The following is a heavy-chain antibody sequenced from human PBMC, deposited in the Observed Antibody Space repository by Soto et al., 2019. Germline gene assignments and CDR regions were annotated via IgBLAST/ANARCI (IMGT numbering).Heavy chain of an antibody. CDR3: AREGLLTYSYGSGSYYNRGNWFDP. D-gene: IGHD3-10*01. J-gene: IGHJ5*02. V-gene: IGHV4-34*01. Sequence: PSETLSLTCAVYGGSFSGYYWSWIRQPPGKGLEWVGEINHSGSTNYNPSLKSRVTISVDTSKNQFSLKLSSVTAADTAVYYCAREGLLTYSYGSGSYYNRGNWFDPWGQGTLVT. CDR1: GGSFSGYY. CDR2: INHSGST.